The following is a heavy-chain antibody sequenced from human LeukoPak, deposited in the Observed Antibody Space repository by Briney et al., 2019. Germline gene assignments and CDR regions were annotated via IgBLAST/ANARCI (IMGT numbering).Heavy chain of an antibody. Sequence: PGGSLRLSCAASGFTFSSYAMSWVRQAPGKGLEWVSAISGSGGSTYYADSVKGRFTISRDNSKNTLYLQMNSLRAEDTAVYYCAKGLLDIVATTLGLLDYWGQGTLVTVSS. V-gene: IGHV3-23*01. CDR3: AKGLLDIVATTLGLLDY. D-gene: IGHD5-12*01. J-gene: IGHJ4*02. CDR2: ISGSGGST. CDR1: GFTFSSYA.